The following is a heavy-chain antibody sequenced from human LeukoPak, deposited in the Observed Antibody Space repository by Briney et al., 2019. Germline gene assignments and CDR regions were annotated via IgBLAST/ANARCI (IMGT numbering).Heavy chain of an antibody. CDR3: ARSSYGDYHY. Sequence: SETLSLTCRVSGASITNYYWSWIRQPPGKGLEWIGYIYHSDSTNYNPSLKSRVTISLDTSKNQFSLNLNSMTAADTAVYYCARSSYGDYHYWGQGTLVTVSS. D-gene: IGHD4-17*01. J-gene: IGHJ4*02. CDR2: IYHSDST. CDR1: GASITNYY. V-gene: IGHV4-59*01.